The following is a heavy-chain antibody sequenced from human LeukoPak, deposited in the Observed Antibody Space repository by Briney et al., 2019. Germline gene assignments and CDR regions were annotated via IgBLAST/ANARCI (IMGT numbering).Heavy chain of an antibody. CDR1: GFTFSSYG. CDR3: ARDHSLRHFDY. Sequence: PGGSLRLSCAASGFTFSSYGMHWVRQAPGKGLEWVAVIWYDGSNKYYADSVKGRFTISRDNSKNTLYLQMNSLRAEDTAVYYCARDHSLRHFDYWGQGTLVTVSS. CDR2: IWYDGSNK. D-gene: IGHD2-15*01. J-gene: IGHJ4*02. V-gene: IGHV3-33*01.